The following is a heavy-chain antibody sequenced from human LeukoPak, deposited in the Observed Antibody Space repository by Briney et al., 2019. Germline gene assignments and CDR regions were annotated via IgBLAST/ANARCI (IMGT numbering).Heavy chain of an antibody. CDR2: ITHTRRT. V-gene: IGHV4-34*01. CDR1: GGPFSHYY. J-gene: IGHJ3*02. Sequence: SETLSLTCAVSGGPFSHYYWNWIRQSPGKGLEWIGEITHTRRTNYNPVLRSRVTISVDASRNQFSLKLRSMTAADTAVYYCARGGRWESYSAFDIWGQGTTVSVSS. CDR3: ARGGRWESYSAFDI. D-gene: IGHD1-26*01.